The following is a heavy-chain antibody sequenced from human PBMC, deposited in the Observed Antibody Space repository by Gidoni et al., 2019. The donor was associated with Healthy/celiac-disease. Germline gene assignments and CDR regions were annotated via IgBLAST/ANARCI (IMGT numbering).Heavy chain of an antibody. CDR3: TRARTVFGRAGYFQH. D-gene: IGHD3-10*01. CDR1: GFTFGDYA. V-gene: IGHV3-49*03. J-gene: IGHJ1*01. CDR2: IRSKAYGGTT. Sequence: EVQLVESGGGLVQPGRSLRLSCTASGFTFGDYAMSWFRQAPGKGLEWVGFIRSKAYGGTTEYAASVKGRFTISRDDSKSIAYLQMNSLKTEDTAVYYCTRARTVFGRAGYFQHWGQGTLVTVSS.